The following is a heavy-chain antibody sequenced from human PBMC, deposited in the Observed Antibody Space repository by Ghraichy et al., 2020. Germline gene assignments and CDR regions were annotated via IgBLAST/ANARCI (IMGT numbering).Heavy chain of an antibody. CDR2: VSGSGGTT. Sequence: GESLNIPCTASGFTFSSYAMSWVRQAPGKGLEWVSVVSGSGGTTYYADSVKGRFTISRDNSKNTLYLQMNSLRAEDTAVYYCAKDRRVDCSGGSCYGSGWHYWGQGTLVTVSS. J-gene: IGHJ4*02. CDR3: AKDRRVDCSGGSCYGSGWHY. D-gene: IGHD2-15*01. CDR1: GFTFSSYA. V-gene: IGHV3-23*01.